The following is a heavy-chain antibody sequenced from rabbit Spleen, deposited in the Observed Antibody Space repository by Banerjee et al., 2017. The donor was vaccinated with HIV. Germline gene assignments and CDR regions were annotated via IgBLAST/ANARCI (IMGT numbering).Heavy chain of an antibody. Sequence: QEQLVESGGGLVQPGESLKLFCKASGFDFSTYGVSWVRQAPGKGLEWIGYIDPVFGITYYASWAKGRFTCSKTSSTTVTLQMTSLTVADTATYFCARDTGSSFSSYGMDLWGPGTLVTVS. V-gene: IGHV1S39*01. D-gene: IGHD8-1*01. CDR2: IDPVFGIT. CDR3: ARDTGSSFSSYGMDL. CDR1: GFDFSTYG. J-gene: IGHJ6*01.